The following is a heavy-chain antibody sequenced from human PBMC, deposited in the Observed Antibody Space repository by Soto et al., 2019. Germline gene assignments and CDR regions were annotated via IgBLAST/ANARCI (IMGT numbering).Heavy chain of an antibody. CDR2: VSGSGGTT. D-gene: IGHD5-18*01. V-gene: IGHV3-23*01. Sequence: PGGSLRLSCAASGFTFSTYAMSWVRQAPGKGLEWVSAVSGSGGTTNYADSVKARFTISRDNSKNTLYLQMNSLRAEDTAVYYCAVRDLKGVTARSFDIWGQATMVTVSS. CDR1: GFTFSTYA. J-gene: IGHJ3*02. CDR3: AVRDLKGVTARSFDI.